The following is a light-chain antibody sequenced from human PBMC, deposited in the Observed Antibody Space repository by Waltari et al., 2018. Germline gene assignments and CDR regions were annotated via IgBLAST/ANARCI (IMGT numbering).Light chain of an antibody. V-gene: IGKV2-30*02. CDR1: QGLVHSDGNTH. CDR2: KVS. CDR3: MQGSLWPPT. J-gene: IGKJ4*01. Sequence: DAVLTQCPLSLPVTLGQAASISCSSSQGLVHSDGNTHLNWFHQRPAQSPRRLIYKVSHRDSGVPDTFSGSGSGTDFTLKISRVEAEDVGVYYCMQGSLWPPTFGAGTKVEIK.